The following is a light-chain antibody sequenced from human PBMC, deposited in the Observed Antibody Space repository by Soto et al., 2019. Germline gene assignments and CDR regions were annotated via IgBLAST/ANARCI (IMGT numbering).Light chain of an antibody. J-gene: IGKJ1*01. V-gene: IGKV2-28*01. CDR3: MQATQIVPWT. CDR2: LGS. CDR1: QSLLHSDGYSY. Sequence: DIVMTQSLLSLPVTPGEPASISCRSSQSLLHSDGYSYLDWYLQKPGQSPQLLIYLGSIRASGVPDRFSGSGSGTDFTLKISRVEAEDVGVYYCMQATQIVPWTFGQGTRVEIK.